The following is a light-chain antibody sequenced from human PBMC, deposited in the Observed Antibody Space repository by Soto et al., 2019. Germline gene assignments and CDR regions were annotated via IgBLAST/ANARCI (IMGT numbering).Light chain of an antibody. V-gene: IGKV3-15*01. Sequence: EIVMTQSPATLSVSPGERATLSCRASQSVTSNLAWYQQKPGQAPRLLISGASTRATGIPARFSGSGSGTEFTLTISTLQSEDFAVYYCQQYSNWPRTFGQGTKVEI. CDR3: QQYSNWPRT. CDR1: QSVTSN. CDR2: GAS. J-gene: IGKJ1*01.